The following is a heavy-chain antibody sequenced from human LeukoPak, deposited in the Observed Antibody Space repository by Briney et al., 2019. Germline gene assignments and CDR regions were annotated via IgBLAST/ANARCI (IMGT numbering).Heavy chain of an antibody. D-gene: IGHD2-15*01. CDR3: ARVQRGYCSGGSCYSDY. CDR2: INHSGST. CDR1: GGSFSGYD. J-gene: IGHJ4*02. Sequence: KTSETLSLTCAAYGGSFSGYDWSWIRQPPGKGLEWIGEINHSGSTNYNPSLKSRVTISVDTSKNQFSLKLSSVTAADTTVYYCARVQRGYCSGGSCYSDYWGQGTLVTVSS. V-gene: IGHV4-34*01.